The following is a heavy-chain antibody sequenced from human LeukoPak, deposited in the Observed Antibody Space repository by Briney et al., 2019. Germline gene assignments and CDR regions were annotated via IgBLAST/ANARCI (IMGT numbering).Heavy chain of an antibody. CDR3: ARGCGYSYGLCFDY. Sequence: GGSLRLSCAASGFTFTNYAMSWVRQAPGKGLEWVSSMSGIGGSAYYADSVKGRFTISRDNSKNTLYLQMNSLRAEDTAVYYCARGCGYSYGLCFDYWGQGTLVTVSS. CDR1: GFTFTNYA. CDR2: MSGIGGSA. D-gene: IGHD5-18*01. J-gene: IGHJ4*02. V-gene: IGHV3-23*01.